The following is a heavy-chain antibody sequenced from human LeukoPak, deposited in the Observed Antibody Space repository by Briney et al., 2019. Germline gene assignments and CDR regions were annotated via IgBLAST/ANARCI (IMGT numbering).Heavy chain of an antibody. V-gene: IGHV4-61*01. Sequence: PSETLSLTCTDSGGSVSSGSYYWSWIRQPPGKGLEWIGYIYYSGSTSYNPSLKSRVTISVDTSKNQFSLKLSSVTAADTAVYYCARVHTTVTTYYFDYWGQGTLVTVSS. D-gene: IGHD4-17*01. CDR3: ARVHTTVTTYYFDY. J-gene: IGHJ4*02. CDR1: GGSVSSGSYY. CDR2: IYYSGST.